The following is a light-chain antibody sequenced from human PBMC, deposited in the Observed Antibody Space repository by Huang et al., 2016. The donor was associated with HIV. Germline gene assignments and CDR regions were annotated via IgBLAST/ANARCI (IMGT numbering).Light chain of an antibody. CDR3: QQYGTSPYT. Sequence: EVVLTQSPDTLSSSPGERVTVSCRASQSLSSSYIAWYQQRPGQAPRLLIYGASTRATDIPDRFSGSGSGTDFTLTSNGLEPADFAMYYCQQYGTSPYTFGQGTNLEI. CDR2: GAS. V-gene: IGKV3-20*01. CDR1: QSLSSSY. J-gene: IGKJ2*01.